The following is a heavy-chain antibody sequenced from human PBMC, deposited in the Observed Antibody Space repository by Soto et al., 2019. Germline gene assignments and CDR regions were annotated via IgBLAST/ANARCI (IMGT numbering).Heavy chain of an antibody. CDR3: ARHGGSGWYVFSYFDY. D-gene: IGHD6-19*01. CDR1: GGSISSSSYY. V-gene: IGHV4-39*01. J-gene: IGHJ4*02. CDR2: IYYSGST. Sequence: PSETLSLTCTVSGGSISSSSYYWGWIRQPPGKGLEWIGSIYYSGSTYYNPSLKSRVTISVDTSKNQFSLKLSSVTATDTAVYYCARHGGSGWYVFSYFDYWGQGTLVTVSS.